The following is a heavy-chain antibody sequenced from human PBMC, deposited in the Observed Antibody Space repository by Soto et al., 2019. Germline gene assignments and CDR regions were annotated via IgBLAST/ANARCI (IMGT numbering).Heavy chain of an antibody. Sequence: EVQLLESGGGLVQPGGSLRVSCAASGFTFDDYAMSWVRQAPGKGLDWVAAISGGGGGTYYADSVKGRVTISRDNSRNTLYLQINSLRAEDTAVYYCVKDRLGSGGYYTWGYWGPGTLVTVSS. J-gene: IGHJ4*02. CDR2: ISGGGGGT. V-gene: IGHV3-23*01. CDR3: VKDRLGSGGYYTWGY. D-gene: IGHD3-22*01. CDR1: GFTFDDYA.